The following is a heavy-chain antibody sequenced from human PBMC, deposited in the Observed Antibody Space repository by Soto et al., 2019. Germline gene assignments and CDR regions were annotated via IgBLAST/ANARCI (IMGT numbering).Heavy chain of an antibody. CDR2: IYSSGST. V-gene: IGHV4-4*07. J-gene: IGHJ4*02. Sequence: QVQLQESGPGLVKSSETLSLTCTVSGGSISSYYWSWIRQPAGKGLEWIGRIYSSGSTNYNPSLKSRVNMSVDKSKNPFPLKLSSVTAADTAVYYCARMVRGVYSSSSAIDYWGQGTLVTVSS. D-gene: IGHD6-6*01. CDR3: ARMVRGVYSSSSAIDY. CDR1: GGSISSYY.